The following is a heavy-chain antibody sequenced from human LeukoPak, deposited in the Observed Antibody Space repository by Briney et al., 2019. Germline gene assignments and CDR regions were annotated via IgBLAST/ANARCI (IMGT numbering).Heavy chain of an antibody. Sequence: GGSLRLSCAASGLSFSSYSMNWVRQAPGKGLEWVSSISSSSSYIYYADSVKGRFTISRDNAKNSLYLQMNCLRAEDTAVYYCAREGYSSGWYRYYMDVWGKGTTVTVSS. CDR3: AREGYSSGWYRYYMDV. CDR1: GLSFSSYS. V-gene: IGHV3-21*01. CDR2: ISSSSSYI. J-gene: IGHJ6*03. D-gene: IGHD6-19*01.